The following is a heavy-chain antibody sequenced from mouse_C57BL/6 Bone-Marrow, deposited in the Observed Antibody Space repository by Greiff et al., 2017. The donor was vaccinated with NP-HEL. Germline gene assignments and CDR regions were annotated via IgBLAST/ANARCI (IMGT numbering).Heavy chain of an antibody. J-gene: IGHJ4*01. V-gene: IGHV1-26*01. CDR1: GYTFTDYY. D-gene: IGHD2-4*01. CDR2: INPNNGGT. Sequence: VQLQQSGPELVKPGASVKISCKASGYTFTDYYVNWVKQSHGKSLEWIGDINPNNGGTSYNQKFKGKATLTVDESSSTAYMELRSLTSEDSAVYYCARATYYDYDGAMDYWGQGTSVTVSS. CDR3: ARATYYDYDGAMDY.